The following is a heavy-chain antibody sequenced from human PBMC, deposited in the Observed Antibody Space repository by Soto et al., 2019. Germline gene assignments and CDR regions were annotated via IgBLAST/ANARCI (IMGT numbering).Heavy chain of an antibody. CDR1: GFTFSSYS. J-gene: IGHJ6*02. CDR2: ISSSSTI. Sequence: GGSLRLSCAASGFTFSSYSMNWVRQAPGKGLEWVSYISSSSTIYYADSVKGRFTISRENAKNSLYLQMNSLRDEDTAVYYCTRAKRGRRAWGSSYYYGMDVWGQGTTVTVSS. D-gene: IGHD7-27*01. CDR3: TRAKRGRRAWGSSYYYGMDV. V-gene: IGHV3-48*02.